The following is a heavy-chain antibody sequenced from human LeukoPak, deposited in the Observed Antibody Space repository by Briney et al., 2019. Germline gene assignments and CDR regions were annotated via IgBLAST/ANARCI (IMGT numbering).Heavy chain of an antibody. CDR2: ISSSGSTI. V-gene: IGHV3-48*03. D-gene: IGHD3-22*01. CDR1: GFTVSSNE. Sequence: GGSLRLSCAASGFTVSSNEMSWVRQAPGKGLEWVSYISSSGSTIYYADSVKGRFTISRDNAKNSLYLQMNSLRAEDTAVYYCARDRHYYDSSGYYRLFDYWGQGTLVTVSS. CDR3: ARDRHYYDSSGYYRLFDY. J-gene: IGHJ4*02.